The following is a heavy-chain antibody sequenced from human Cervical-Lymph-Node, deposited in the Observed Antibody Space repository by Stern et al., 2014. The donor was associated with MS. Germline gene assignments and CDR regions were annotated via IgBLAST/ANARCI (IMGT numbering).Heavy chain of an antibody. CDR1: GFTFSSYS. Sequence: EVQLVESGGGLVKPGGSLRLSCAASGFTFSSYSMNWVRQAPGKGLEWVSSIRSSSSYIYYADSVKGRFTISRDNAKNSLYLQMNSLRAEDTAVYYCARDGDEIVATTPHFDYWGQGTLVTVSS. V-gene: IGHV3-21*01. CDR3: ARDGDEIVATTPHFDY. CDR2: IRSSSSYI. D-gene: IGHD5-12*01. J-gene: IGHJ4*02.